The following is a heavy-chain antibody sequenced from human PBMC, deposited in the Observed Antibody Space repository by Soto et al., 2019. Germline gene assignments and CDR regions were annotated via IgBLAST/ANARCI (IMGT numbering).Heavy chain of an antibody. CDR2: ISGKSDRT. Sequence: EVRLLESGGGLVQPGGSLRLSCAASGFTFRSYAMIWVRQAPGKGLEWVSGISGKSDRTYYADSVKGRFTISRDNSQNTLSLQMTSLRAEDTAVYYCAKALREYSFEIGDSWGQGTLVIVSS. D-gene: IGHD5-18*01. CDR3: AKALREYSFEIGDS. CDR1: GFTFRSYA. V-gene: IGHV3-23*01. J-gene: IGHJ4*02.